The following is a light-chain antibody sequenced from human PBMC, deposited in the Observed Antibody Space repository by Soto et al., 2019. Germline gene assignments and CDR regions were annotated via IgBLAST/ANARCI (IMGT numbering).Light chain of an antibody. Sequence: IVMTQSPATLSVSPGEGATLSCRASQSVNNNLAWYQQKPGQAPRLLIYGASTRATGIPARFSGSGSGTEFTLTISSLQSEDFEVYFCQHYQNWPLTFGGGTKAEIK. CDR3: QHYQNWPLT. CDR2: GAS. V-gene: IGKV3-15*01. J-gene: IGKJ4*01. CDR1: QSVNNN.